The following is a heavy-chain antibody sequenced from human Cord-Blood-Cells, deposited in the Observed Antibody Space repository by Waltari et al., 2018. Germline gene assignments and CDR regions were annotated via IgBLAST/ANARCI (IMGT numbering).Heavy chain of an antibody. D-gene: IGHD2-2*01. J-gene: IGHJ4*02. CDR2: ICGSGSST. CDR1: GFTFRSYA. Sequence: EVQLLVSGGGLVQPGGSLRLSCAAPGFTFRSYAMSGVRQAPGKGLEWVSTICGSGSSTYYADSVKGRFTISRDNSKNTLYLQMNSLRAEDTAVYYCAKDTANLYGYCSSTSCYHYFDYWGQGTLVTVSS. CDR3: AKDTANLYGYCSSTSCYHYFDY. V-gene: IGHV3-23*01.